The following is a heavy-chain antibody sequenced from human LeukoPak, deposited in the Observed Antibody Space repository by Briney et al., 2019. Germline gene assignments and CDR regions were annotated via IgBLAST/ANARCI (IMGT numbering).Heavy chain of an antibody. CDR3: TRGHYSAVHY. CDR2: INGDGTEK. CDR1: GFTFSDSW. D-gene: IGHD1-26*01. V-gene: IGHV3-7*01. Sequence: PGGPLGLSCAGSGFTFSDSWMNWVRQTPGEGLEWVANINGDGTEKYYMDSVKGRFTISRDNGKKSMYLQMNNLRAEDTAVYFCTRGHYSAVHYWGLGTLVTVSS. J-gene: IGHJ4*02.